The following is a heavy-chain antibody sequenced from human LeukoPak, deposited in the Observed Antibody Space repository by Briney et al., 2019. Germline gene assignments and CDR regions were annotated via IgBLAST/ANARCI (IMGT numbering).Heavy chain of an antibody. CDR3: ARQAAAGTSPFDY. D-gene: IGHD6-13*01. CDR2: IYHSGST. V-gene: IGHV4-38-2*02. J-gene: IGHJ4*02. Sequence: SETLSLTCTVSGYSISSGYYWGWIRQPPGKGLEWIGSIYHSGSTYYNPSLKSRVTISVDTSKNQFSLKLSSVTAADTAVYYCARQAAAGTSPFDYWGQGTLVAVSS. CDR1: GYSISSGYY.